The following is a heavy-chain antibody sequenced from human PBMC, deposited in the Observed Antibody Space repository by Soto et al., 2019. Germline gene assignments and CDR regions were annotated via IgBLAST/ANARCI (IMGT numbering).Heavy chain of an antibody. V-gene: IGHV4-39*01. Sequence: QLQLQESGPGLVKPSETLSLTCTVSGGSISSSSYYWGWIRQPPGRGLEWIGSIYYSGSTYYNPSLKSRVTISVDTSKNQFSLKLSSVTAADTAVYYCARRGDSWSSYYFDYWVQGTLVTVSS. CDR2: IYYSGST. J-gene: IGHJ4*02. CDR3: ARRGDSWSSYYFDY. D-gene: IGHD1-26*01. CDR1: GGSISSSSYY.